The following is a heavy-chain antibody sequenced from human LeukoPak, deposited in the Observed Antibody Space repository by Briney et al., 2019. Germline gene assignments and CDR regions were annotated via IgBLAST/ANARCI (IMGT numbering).Heavy chain of an antibody. J-gene: IGHJ4*02. V-gene: IGHV3-30*02. CDR1: GFTFSSYG. Sequence: GGSLRLSCAASGFTFSSYGMHWVRQAPGKGLEWVAFIRYDGSKKYYADSVKGRFTISRDNSKNTLYLQMNSLRAEDTAVYYCAKDLDDSSGYNPFDYWGQGTLVTVSS. CDR2: IRYDGSKK. D-gene: IGHD3-22*01. CDR3: AKDLDDSSGYNPFDY.